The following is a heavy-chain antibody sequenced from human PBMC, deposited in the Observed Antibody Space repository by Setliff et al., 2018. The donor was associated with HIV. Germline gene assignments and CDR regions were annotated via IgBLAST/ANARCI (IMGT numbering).Heavy chain of an antibody. Sequence: ASVKVSCKASGYTFTDYYMHWVQQAPGKGLEWMGRVDPEDGETIYAEKSQGRVTITADTSTDTAYMELSSQRSEDTAAYYCATLGEIPDDYWGQGTLVTV. CDR3: ATLGEIPDDY. CDR2: VDPEDGET. V-gene: IGHV1-69-2*01. CDR1: GYTFTDYY. D-gene: IGHD3-16*01. J-gene: IGHJ4*02.